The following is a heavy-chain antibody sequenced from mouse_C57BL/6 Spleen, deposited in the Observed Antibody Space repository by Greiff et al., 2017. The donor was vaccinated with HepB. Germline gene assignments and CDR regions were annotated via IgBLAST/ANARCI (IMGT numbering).Heavy chain of an antibody. D-gene: IGHD4-1*01. J-gene: IGHJ2*01. Sequence: EVQLVESGGGLVKPGGSLKLSCAASGFTFSDYGMHWVRQAPEKGLEWVAYISSGSSTIYYADTVKGRFTISRDNAKNTLFLQMTSLRSEDTAMYYCARSNWDVAGYFDYWGQGTTLTVSS. CDR3: ARSNWDVAGYFDY. CDR1: GFTFSDYG. CDR2: ISSGSSTI. V-gene: IGHV5-17*01.